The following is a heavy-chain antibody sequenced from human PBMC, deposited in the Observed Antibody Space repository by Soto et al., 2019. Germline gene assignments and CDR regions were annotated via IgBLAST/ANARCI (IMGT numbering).Heavy chain of an antibody. CDR1: GFAFSSYP. D-gene: IGHD3-16*01. J-gene: IGHJ3*02. CDR3: ARRAFGRSRAFDI. V-gene: IGHV3-23*01. CDR2: ISDSGGLT. Sequence: PGGSLRLSCAASGFAFSSYPLSWVRQAPEKGLEWVSGISDSGGLTYNADSVKGRFTISRDNSKNTLYLQMNSLRAEDTAVYYCARRAFGRSRAFDIWGQGTVVTV.